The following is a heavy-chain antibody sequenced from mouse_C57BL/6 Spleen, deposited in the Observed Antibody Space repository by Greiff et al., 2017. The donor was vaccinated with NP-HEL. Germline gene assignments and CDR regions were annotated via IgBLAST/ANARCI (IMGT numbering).Heavy chain of an antibody. CDR3: ARSRYYGSSYWYFDV. V-gene: IGHV1-53*01. CDR1: GYTFTSYW. J-gene: IGHJ1*03. CDR2: INPSNGGT. D-gene: IGHD1-1*01. Sequence: QVQLKESGTELVKPGASVKLSCKASGYTFTSYWMHWVKQRPGQGLEWIGNINPSNGGTNYNEKFKSKATLTVDKSSSTAYMQLSSLTSEDSAVYYCARSRYYGSSYWYFDVWGTGTTVTVSS.